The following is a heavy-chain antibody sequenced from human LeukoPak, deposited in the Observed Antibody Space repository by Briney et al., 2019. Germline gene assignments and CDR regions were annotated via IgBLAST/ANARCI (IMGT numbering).Heavy chain of an antibody. Sequence: GGSLRLSCAASGFTFDDYTMHWVRQAPGKGLEWVSGISWNSGSIGYADSVKGRFTISRDNAKNSLYLQMNSLRGDDTALYYCAKDRRNDFDYWGQGTLVTVSS. CDR3: AKDRRNDFDY. J-gene: IGHJ4*02. V-gene: IGHV3-9*01. D-gene: IGHD1-14*01. CDR2: ISWNSGSI. CDR1: GFTFDDYT.